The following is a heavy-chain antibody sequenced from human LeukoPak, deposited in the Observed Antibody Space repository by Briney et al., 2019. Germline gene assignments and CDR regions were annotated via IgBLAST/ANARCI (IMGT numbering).Heavy chain of an antibody. V-gene: IGHV3-48*02. CDR2: ITGSSETI. CDR3: VRDSDGDPSFDY. Sequence: PGGSLRLSCAASGFTFSSSDMNWVRQTPGKGLEWISYITGSSETIFYADSVKGRFTISRDNAKNSLFLQMNSLRDEDTAVYYCVRDSDGDPSFDYWGQGSLVSVSS. J-gene: IGHJ4*02. D-gene: IGHD4-17*01. CDR1: GFTFSSSD.